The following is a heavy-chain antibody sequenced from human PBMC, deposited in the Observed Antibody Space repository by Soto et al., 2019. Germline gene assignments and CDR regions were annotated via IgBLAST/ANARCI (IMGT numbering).Heavy chain of an antibody. D-gene: IGHD4-17*01. CDR1: GGSISSGGYS. Sequence: SETLSLTCAESGGSISSGGYSWSWIRQPPGKGLECIGYIYHSGSTYYNPSLKSRVTMSVDRSKNQFSLKLSSVTAAVTAVYYCARAKATVTTFDYWGQGTLVTVS. V-gene: IGHV4-30-2*01. J-gene: IGHJ4*02. CDR2: IYHSGST. CDR3: ARAKATVTTFDY.